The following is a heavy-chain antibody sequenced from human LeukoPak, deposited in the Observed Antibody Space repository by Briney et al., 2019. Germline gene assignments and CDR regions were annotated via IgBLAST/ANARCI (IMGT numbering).Heavy chain of an antibody. CDR1: GYTFTSYY. CDR2: INPSGGST. J-gene: IGHJ4*02. CDR3: ASPWPNCSSTSCYIVY. D-gene: IGHD2-2*02. Sequence: ASVKVSCKASGYTFTSYYMHWVRQAPGQGLEWMGIINPSGGSTSYAQRFQGRVTMTRDTSTSTVYMELSSLRSEDTAVYYCASPWPNCSSTSCYIVYWGQGTLVTVSS. V-gene: IGHV1-46*01.